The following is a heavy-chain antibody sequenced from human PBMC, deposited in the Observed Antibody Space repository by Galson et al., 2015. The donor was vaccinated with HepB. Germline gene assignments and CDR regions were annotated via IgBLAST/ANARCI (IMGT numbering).Heavy chain of an antibody. D-gene: IGHD5-18*01. CDR2: INPSGGST. Sequence: SVKVSCKASGYTFTNYYLHWVRQAPGQGLEWMGIINPSGGSTTYAQKFQGRVTMTRETSRSTVYLELSSLRYEDTAMYYCARGMARSYSFSYGNNHYYNMDVWGKGTTVTVSS. CDR1: GYTFTNYY. V-gene: IGHV1-46*03. J-gene: IGHJ6*03. CDR3: ARGMARSYSFSYGNNHYYNMDV.